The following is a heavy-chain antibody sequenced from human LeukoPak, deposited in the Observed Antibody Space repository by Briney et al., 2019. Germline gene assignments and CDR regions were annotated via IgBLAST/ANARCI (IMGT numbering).Heavy chain of an antibody. J-gene: IGHJ4*02. Sequence: GGSLRLSCAASGFTFGDHIMNWVRQLPGKRLEWVAYVSGSGSTVYYADSVKGRFTVSRDDGKSSLYLQMNSLRVEDTALYYCVRQFASWGQGTLVTVSS. CDR3: VRQFAS. CDR2: VSGSGSTV. V-gene: IGHV3-48*01. CDR1: GFTFGDHI.